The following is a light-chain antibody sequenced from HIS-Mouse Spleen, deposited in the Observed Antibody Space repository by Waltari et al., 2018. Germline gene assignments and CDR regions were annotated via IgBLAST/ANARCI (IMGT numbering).Light chain of an antibody. J-gene: IGKJ1*01. CDR1: QSALYSSNNKNY. Sequence: DIVMTQSPDSLAVSLGERATINCKFSQSALYSSNNKNYLAWYQQKPGQPPKLLIYWASTRESGVPDRFSGSGSGTDFTLTISSLQAEDVEVYYCQQYYSTPPTFGQGTKVEIK. CDR3: QQYYSTPPT. V-gene: IGKV4-1*01. CDR2: WAS.